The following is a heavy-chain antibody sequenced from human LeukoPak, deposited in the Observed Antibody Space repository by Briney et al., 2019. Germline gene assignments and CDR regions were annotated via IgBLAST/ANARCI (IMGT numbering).Heavy chain of an antibody. CDR3: AKDPRESSSWPHYYYYYMDV. Sequence: PGGSLRLSCAVSGFTFSTYGMSWVRQAPGKGLEWVSAITGSGGRTYYADSVKGRFTISRDNAKNSLYLQMNSLRAEDTAVYYCAKDPRESSSWPHYYYYYMDVWGKGTTVTISS. CDR1: GFTFSTYG. CDR2: ITGSGGRT. V-gene: IGHV3-23*01. J-gene: IGHJ6*03. D-gene: IGHD6-13*01.